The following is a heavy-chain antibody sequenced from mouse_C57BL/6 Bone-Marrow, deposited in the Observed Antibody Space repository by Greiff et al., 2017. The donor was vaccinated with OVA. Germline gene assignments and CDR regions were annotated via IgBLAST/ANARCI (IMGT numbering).Heavy chain of an antibody. CDR3: ARKGIYYYGSSYVCWYFDV. Sequence: EVQLQQSGPVLVKPGASVKMSCKASGYTFTDYYMNWVKQSHGKSLEWIGVINPYNGGTSYNQKFKGKATLTVDKSSSTAYIELNSLTSVDSAVYYCARKGIYYYGSSYVCWYFDVWGTGTTVTVSS. D-gene: IGHD1-1*01. CDR2: INPYNGGT. V-gene: IGHV1-19*01. CDR1: GYTFTDYY. J-gene: IGHJ1*03.